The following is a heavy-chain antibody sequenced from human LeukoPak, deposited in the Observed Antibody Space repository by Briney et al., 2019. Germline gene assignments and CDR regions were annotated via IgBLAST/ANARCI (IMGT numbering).Heavy chain of an antibody. CDR3: AREPKTYYYDSSGYYALDY. V-gene: IGHV3-21*01. CDR1: GFTFSSYS. D-gene: IGHD3-22*01. CDR2: ISSSSYI. J-gene: IGHJ4*02. Sequence: GGSLRLSCAASGFTFSSYSMNWVRQAPGKGLEWVSSISSSSYIYYADSVKGRFTISRDNAKNSLYLQMNSLRAEDTAVYYCAREPKTYYYDSSGYYALDYWGQGTLVTVSS.